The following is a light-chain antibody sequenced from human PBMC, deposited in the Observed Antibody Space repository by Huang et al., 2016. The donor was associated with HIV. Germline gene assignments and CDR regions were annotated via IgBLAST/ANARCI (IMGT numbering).Light chain of an antibody. CDR2: GAS. V-gene: IGKV3-15*01. CDR1: QNVNNK. J-gene: IGKJ3*01. CDR3: QQYNNWEIFT. Sequence: EIVMTQSPATLSVSPGERATLSCRAGQNVNNKLAGYQQKRGDTHRLLIYGASPRATGIPARFSGSGSVTEFTLTISSLQSEDVAFSYCQQYNNWEIFTFGPGTKVDVK.